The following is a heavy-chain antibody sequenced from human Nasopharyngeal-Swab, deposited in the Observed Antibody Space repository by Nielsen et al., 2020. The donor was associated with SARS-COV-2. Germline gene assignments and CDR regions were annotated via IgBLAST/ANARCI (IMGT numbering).Heavy chain of an antibody. D-gene: IGHD2-8*01. CDR1: GYTFTSYD. CDR3: ARDCTNGVCLYYYYGMDV. Sequence: ASVQVSCKASGYTFTSYDINWVRQATGQGLEWMGWMNPNSGNTGYAQKFQGRVTMTRNTSISTAYMELSSLRSEDTAVYYCARDCTNGVCLYYYYGMDVWGQGTTVTVSS. V-gene: IGHV1-8*01. CDR2: MNPNSGNT. J-gene: IGHJ6*02.